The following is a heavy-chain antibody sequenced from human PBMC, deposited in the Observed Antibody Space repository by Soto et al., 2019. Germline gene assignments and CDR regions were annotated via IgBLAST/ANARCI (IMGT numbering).Heavy chain of an antibody. CDR2: IFYSGTT. CDR3: ARTIGSSFFDY. CDR1: GGSISSINYY. D-gene: IGHD3-9*01. Sequence: SETLSLTCNVSGGSISSINYYWSWFRQRPGKGLEWIGYIFYSGTTYTYYNSSLKSRLFMSLDTSKNTLTLWMTSVTAADTAVYYCARTIGSSFFDYWGQGTLVTVSS. V-gene: IGHV4-31*03. J-gene: IGHJ4*02.